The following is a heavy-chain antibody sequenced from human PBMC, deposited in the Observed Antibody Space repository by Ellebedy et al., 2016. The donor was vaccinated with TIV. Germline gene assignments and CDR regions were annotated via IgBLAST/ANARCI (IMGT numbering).Heavy chain of an antibody. V-gene: IGHV3-33*01. CDR2: IWHDGTNQ. D-gene: IGHD3-3*02. CDR3: ATFST. Sequence: GGSLRLSXAASGFTFSRYGMHWVRQAPGKGLEWVAVIWHDGTNQYYADSVKGRFTISRDNSENMLYLQMNNLRAEDTAVYYCATFSTWGQGALVTVSS. CDR1: GFTFSRYG. J-gene: IGHJ5*02.